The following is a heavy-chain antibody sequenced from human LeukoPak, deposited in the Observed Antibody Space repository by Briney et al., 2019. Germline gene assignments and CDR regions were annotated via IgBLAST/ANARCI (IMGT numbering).Heavy chain of an antibody. J-gene: IGHJ4*02. Sequence: SETLSLTCAVYGGSFSGYYWSWIRQPPGKGLEWIGEINHSGSTNYNPSLKSRVTISVDTSKNQFSLKLSSVTAADTAVYYCARGRQVREYSGHDYKYYFDYWGQGTLVTVSS. CDR2: INHSGST. CDR1: GGSFSGYY. D-gene: IGHD5-12*01. CDR3: ARGRQVREYSGHDYKYYFDY. V-gene: IGHV4-34*01.